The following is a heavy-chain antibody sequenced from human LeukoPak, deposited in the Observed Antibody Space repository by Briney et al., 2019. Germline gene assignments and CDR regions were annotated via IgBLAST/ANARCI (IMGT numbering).Heavy chain of an antibody. CDR1: GGSISSSSYY. Sequence: PSETLSLTCTVSGGSISSSSYYWGWIRQPPGKELEWIGSIYYSGSTYYNPSLKSRVTISVDTSKNQFSLKLSSVTAADTAVYYCARHYGDVDYWGQGTLVTVSS. V-gene: IGHV4-39*01. CDR2: IYYSGST. CDR3: ARHYGDVDY. J-gene: IGHJ4*02. D-gene: IGHD4-17*01.